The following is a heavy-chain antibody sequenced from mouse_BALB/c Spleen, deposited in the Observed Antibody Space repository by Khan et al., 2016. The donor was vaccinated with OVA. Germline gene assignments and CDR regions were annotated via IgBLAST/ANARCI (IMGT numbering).Heavy chain of an antibody. CDR2: ISSGSSTI. CDR3: ARFPLSSGYLDY. D-gene: IGHD6-1*01. V-gene: IGHV5-17*02. Sequence: EVRLVESGGGLVQPGGSRKLSCAASGFTFSSFGMHWVRQAPEKGLEWVAYISSGSSTIYYADTVKGRFTISRDNPKNTLFLQMTSLRSEDTAMYYCARFPLSSGYLDYWGQGTTLTVSS. CDR1: GFTFSSFG. J-gene: IGHJ2*01.